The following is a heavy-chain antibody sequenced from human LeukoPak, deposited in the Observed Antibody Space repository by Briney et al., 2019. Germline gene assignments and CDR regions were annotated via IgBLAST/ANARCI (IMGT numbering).Heavy chain of an antibody. Sequence: PSETLSLTCTVSGGFISSYYWSWIRQPPGKGLEWIGDIYYSGSTNYNPSLKSRVTISVDTSKNQFSLKLSSVTAADTAVYYCARHGGSSWYDNWFDPWGQGTLVTVSS. J-gene: IGHJ5*02. CDR3: ARHGGSSWYDNWFDP. CDR2: IYYSGST. D-gene: IGHD6-13*01. CDR1: GGFISSYY. V-gene: IGHV4-59*08.